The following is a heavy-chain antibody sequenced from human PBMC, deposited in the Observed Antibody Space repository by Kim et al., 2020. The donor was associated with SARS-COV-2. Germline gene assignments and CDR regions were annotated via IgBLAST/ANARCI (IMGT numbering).Heavy chain of an antibody. V-gene: IGHV4-31*03. D-gene: IGHD3-22*01. J-gene: IGHJ4*02. Sequence: SETLSLTCTVSGGSISSGGYYWSWIRQHPGKGLEWIGYIYYSGSTYYNPSLKSRVSISVDTSKNQFSLKLSSVTAADTAVYYCARTRITMIVVVTHFDYWGQGTLVTVSS. CDR3: ARTRITMIVVVTHFDY. CDR2: IYYSGST. CDR1: GGSISSGGYY.